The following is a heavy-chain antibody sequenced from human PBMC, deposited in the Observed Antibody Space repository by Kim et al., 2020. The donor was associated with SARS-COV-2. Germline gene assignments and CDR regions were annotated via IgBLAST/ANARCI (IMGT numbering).Heavy chain of an antibody. J-gene: IGHJ1*01. CDR3: ARDLEQLVFYFQH. CDR1: GFTFSSYG. Sequence: GGSLRLSCAASGFTFSSYGMHWVRQAPGKGLEWVAVISYDGSNKYYADSVKGRFTISRDNSKNTLYLQMNSLRAEDTAVYYCARDLEQLVFYFQHWGQGTLVTVSS. D-gene: IGHD6-13*01. CDR2: ISYDGSNK. V-gene: IGHV3-33*05.